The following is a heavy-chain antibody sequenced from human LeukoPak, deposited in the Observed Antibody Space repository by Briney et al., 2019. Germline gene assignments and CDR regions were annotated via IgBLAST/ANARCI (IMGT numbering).Heavy chain of an antibody. Sequence: SETLSLTCTVSGGSISSYYWNWIRQPAGKGLEWIGRIYSSGSTSYNPSLKSRVTMSVDTSKNQFSLKLNSVTAADTAVYFCARGKTYCGGDCYSRWGQGTLVTVSS. J-gene: IGHJ4*02. CDR2: IYSSGST. CDR3: ARGKTYCGGDCYSR. D-gene: IGHD2-21*02. CDR1: GGSISSYY. V-gene: IGHV4-4*07.